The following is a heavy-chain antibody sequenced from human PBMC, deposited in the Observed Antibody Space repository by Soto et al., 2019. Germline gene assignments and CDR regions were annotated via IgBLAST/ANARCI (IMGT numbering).Heavy chain of an antibody. V-gene: IGHV1-69*13. CDR2: IIPIFGTA. CDR3: ARSSPAGTYYYYMDV. J-gene: IGHJ6*03. D-gene: IGHD6-13*01. Sequence: ASVKVSCKASGGTFSSYAISWVRQAPGQGLEWMGGIIPIFGTANYAQKFQGRVTITADESTSTAYMELSSLRSEDTAVYYCARSSPAGTYYYYMDVWGKGNTVTVSS. CDR1: GGTFSSYA.